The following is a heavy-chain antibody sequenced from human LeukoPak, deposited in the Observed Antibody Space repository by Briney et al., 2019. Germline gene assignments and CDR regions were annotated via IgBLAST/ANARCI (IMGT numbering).Heavy chain of an antibody. CDR3: AVLCRQLLCRWKGFDY. D-gene: IGHD2-2*01. Sequence: PSETLSLTCTVSGGSISSYYWSWIRQPPGKGLEWIGYIYYSGSTNYNPSLRSRVTISVDTSKNQFSLKLSSVAAADTAVYYCAVLCRQLLCRWKGFDYWGQGTLVTVSS. V-gene: IGHV4-59*12. J-gene: IGHJ4*02. CDR1: GGSISSYY. CDR2: IYYSGST.